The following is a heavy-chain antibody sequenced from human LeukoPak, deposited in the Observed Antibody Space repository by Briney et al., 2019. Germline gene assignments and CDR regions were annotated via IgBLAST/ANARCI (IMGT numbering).Heavy chain of an antibody. CDR2: ISGSGGTT. CDR3: AKSLGVGNDGKYAGDY. V-gene: IGHV3-23*01. CDR1: GFTFSSYA. J-gene: IGHJ4*02. Sequence: GGSLRLSCAASGFTFSSYAMSWVRQAPGKGLEWVSAISGSGGTTYYADSVKGRFTISRDNSKNTLSLQMNSLRAEDTAVYYCAKSLGVGNDGKYAGDYWGQGNLVTVSS. D-gene: IGHD1-1*01.